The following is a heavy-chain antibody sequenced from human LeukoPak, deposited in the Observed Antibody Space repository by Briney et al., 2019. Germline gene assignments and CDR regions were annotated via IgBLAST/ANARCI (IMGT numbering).Heavy chain of an antibody. CDR1: GFTFSDYY. V-gene: IGHV4-34*01. D-gene: IGHD6-13*01. CDR2: INHSGST. J-gene: IGHJ4*02. Sequence: GSLRLSCAASGFTFSDYYMSWIRQAPGKGLEWIGEINHSGSTNYNPSLKSRVTISVDTSKNQFSLKVSSVTAADTAVYYCARHGYSSSWYYFDYWGQGTLVTVSS. CDR3: ARHGYSSSWYYFDY.